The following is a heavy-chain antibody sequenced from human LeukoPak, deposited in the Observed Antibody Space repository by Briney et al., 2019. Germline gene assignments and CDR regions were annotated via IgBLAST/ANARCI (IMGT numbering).Heavy chain of an antibody. V-gene: IGHV1-58*01. D-gene: IGHD6-19*01. Sequence: SVKVSCKASGFTFTSSAVQWVRQARGQRLEWIGWIVVGSGNTNYAQKFQERVTITRDMSTSTAYMELSSLRSEDTAAYYCAAKVSEGWFDPWGQGTLVTVSS. J-gene: IGHJ5*02. CDR1: GFTFTSSA. CDR3: AAKVSEGWFDP. CDR2: IVVGSGNT.